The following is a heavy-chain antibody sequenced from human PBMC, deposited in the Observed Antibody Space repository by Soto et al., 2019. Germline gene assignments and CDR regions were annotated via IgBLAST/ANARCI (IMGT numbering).Heavy chain of an antibody. CDR3: ARGVRVSANLDDYMDV. Sequence: QVQLVQSGAEVKKPGASLKVSCKASGYTFSNFGVSWVRQAPGQGLEWIGWINPDNGDTNYGQKFQGRATMTTDTFTSTAYMEVRGLRSDDTAVYYCARGVRVSANLDDYMDVWGEGTTVNVSS. D-gene: IGHD3-10*02. CDR1: GYTFSNFG. CDR2: INPDNGDT. V-gene: IGHV1-18*01. J-gene: IGHJ6*03.